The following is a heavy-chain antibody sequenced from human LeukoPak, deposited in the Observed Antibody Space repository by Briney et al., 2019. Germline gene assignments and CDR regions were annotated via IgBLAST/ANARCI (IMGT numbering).Heavy chain of an antibody. CDR1: GFTFSSYS. Sequence: GGSLRLSCAASGFTFSSYSMNWVRQAPGKGLEWVSSISSSSSYIYYADSVKGRLTISRDNAKNSLYLQMNSLRAEDTAVYYCASAGGIYYFDYWGQGTLVTVSS. J-gene: IGHJ4*02. CDR3: ASAGGIYYFDY. CDR2: ISSSSSYI. V-gene: IGHV3-21*01. D-gene: IGHD3-16*01.